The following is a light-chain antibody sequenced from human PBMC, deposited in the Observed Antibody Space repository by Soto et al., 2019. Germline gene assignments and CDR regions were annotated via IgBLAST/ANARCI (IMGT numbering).Light chain of an antibody. Sequence: EIVLTQSPGTLSLSPGERATLSCRASQSVSSSYLAWYQQKPGQAPRLLIYGASSRATGIPDRFSGSGSGTDVTLTSSRLEPEDFAVDYCQQYGSSPQWTFGQGTKVEIK. CDR1: QSVSSSY. J-gene: IGKJ1*01. V-gene: IGKV3-20*01. CDR2: GAS. CDR3: QQYGSSPQWT.